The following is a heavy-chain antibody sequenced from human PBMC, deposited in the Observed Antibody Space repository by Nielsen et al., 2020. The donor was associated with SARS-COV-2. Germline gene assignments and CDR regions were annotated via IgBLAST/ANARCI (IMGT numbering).Heavy chain of an antibody. J-gene: IGHJ6*02. CDR2: IKQDGSEK. D-gene: IGHD1-1*01. Sequence: GASLKISCAASGFTFSSYWMSWVRQAPGKGLEWVANIKQDGSEKYYVDSVKGRFTISRDNAKNSLYLQMNSLRAEDTAVYYCARAKLERRGDYGMDVWGQGTTVTVSS. CDR1: GFTFSSYW. CDR3: ARAKLERRGDYGMDV. V-gene: IGHV3-7*03.